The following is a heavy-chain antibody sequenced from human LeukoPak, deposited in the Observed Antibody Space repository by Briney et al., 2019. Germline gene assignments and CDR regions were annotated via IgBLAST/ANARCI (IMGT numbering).Heavy chain of an antibody. CDR2: IPYDGSNE. D-gene: IGHD5-12*01. V-gene: IGHV3-30-3*01. CDR3: AKDLEDIGTSIDYYYGMDV. CDR1: GFTFSTYA. J-gene: IGHJ6*02. Sequence: GRSLRLSCAASGFTFSTYAMHWVRQAPGKGLEWVASIPYDGSNEYYGESAKGRFTISRDNSKNTLFLQMTSLRPEDTAVYYCAKDLEDIGTSIDYYYGMDVWGQGTAVTVSS.